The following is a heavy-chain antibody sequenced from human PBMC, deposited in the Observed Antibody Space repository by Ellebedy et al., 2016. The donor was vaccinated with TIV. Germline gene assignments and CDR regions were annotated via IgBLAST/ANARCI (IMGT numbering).Heavy chain of an antibody. Sequence: LSLTCAASGFTFSNYWMHSVRQAPGKGLVWVARIYNDGTSTSYADSVQGRFTISRDNAKNTLYLEMNSLRLDDTAVYYCVKDGTYDYGDYWGQGALVTVSS. CDR1: GFTFSNYW. V-gene: IGHV3-74*01. D-gene: IGHD3-16*01. CDR3: VKDGTYDYGDY. J-gene: IGHJ4*02. CDR2: IYNDGTST.